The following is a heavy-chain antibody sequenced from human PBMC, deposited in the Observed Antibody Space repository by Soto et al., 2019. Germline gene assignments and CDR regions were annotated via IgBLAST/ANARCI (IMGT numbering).Heavy chain of an antibody. V-gene: IGHV5-51*07. J-gene: IGHJ4*02. CDR1: GYKFSRFW. CDR3: ARHGYSSSWYPDH. Sequence: SLKISYQASGYKFSRFWIGWVHQMPGKGLEWMGIAQPGHSDTRYSPSFQGHVTISADESTNTAYLQWSSLRASDTAIYFCARHGYSSSWYPDHWGQGTQVTVSS. D-gene: IGHD6-13*01. CDR2: AQPGHSDT.